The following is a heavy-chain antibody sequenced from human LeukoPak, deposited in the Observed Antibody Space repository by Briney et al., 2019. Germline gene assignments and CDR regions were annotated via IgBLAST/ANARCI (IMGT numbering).Heavy chain of an antibody. CDR1: GYTFPSYF. CDR3: ARDRSIIAVAGPDSYYYYYGMDV. V-gene: IGHV1-46*01. J-gene: IGHJ6*02. D-gene: IGHD6-19*01. CDR2: INPTGGST. Sequence: ASVKVSCKASGYTFPSYFMHWVRQAPGQGLEWMGIINPTGGSTTYAQKFQGRVTMTRDTSTSTVYMELSSLRPDDTAVYYCARDRSIIAVAGPDSYYYYYGMDVWGQGTTVTVSS.